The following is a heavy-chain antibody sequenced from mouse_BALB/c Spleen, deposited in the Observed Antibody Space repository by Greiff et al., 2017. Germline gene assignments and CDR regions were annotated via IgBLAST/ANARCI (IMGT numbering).Heavy chain of an antibody. J-gene: IGHJ3*01. D-gene: IGHD2-4*01. CDR3: ARGIYCDYDGFAY. CDR1: GYTFTDYN. V-gene: IGHV1-18*01. Sequence: EVKLMESGPELVKPGASVKIPCKASGYTFTDYNMDWVKQSHGKSLEWIGDINPNNGGTIYNQKFKGKATLTVDKSSSTAYMELRSLTSEDTAVYYCARGIYCDYDGFAYWGEGTLVTVSA. CDR2: INPNNGGT.